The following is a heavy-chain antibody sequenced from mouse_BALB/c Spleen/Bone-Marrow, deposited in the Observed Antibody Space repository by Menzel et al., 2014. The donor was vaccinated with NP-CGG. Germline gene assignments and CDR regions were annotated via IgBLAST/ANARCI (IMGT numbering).Heavy chain of an antibody. CDR2: INPYSGGT. J-gene: IGHJ2*01. D-gene: IGHD2-2*01. CDR3: ARRGYGYDDYFDY. Sequence: VQLQQSGPELVKPGASMKISCKASGYSLTGYTMNWMKQSHGKNLEWIGLINPYSGGTSYNQKFKGKATLTVDKSSSTAYMELLSLTSEDSAVYYCARRGYGYDDYFDYWGQGTTLTVSS. CDR1: GYSLTGYT. V-gene: IGHV1-18*01.